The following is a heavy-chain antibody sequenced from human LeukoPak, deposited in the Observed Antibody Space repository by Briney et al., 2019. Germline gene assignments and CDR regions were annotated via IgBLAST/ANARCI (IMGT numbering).Heavy chain of an antibody. CDR1: GYTFTNYY. CDR3: ARHTTGYNSPRDSFNI. CDR2: ISPSGAST. J-gene: IGHJ3*02. V-gene: IGHV1-46*01. D-gene: IGHD1-1*01. Sequence: GASVKVSCKASGYTFTNYYIHWVRQAPGQGLEWMGMISPSGASTSYAQKFQGRVTMTRDVSTSTVYMELSSLRSEDTAVYYCARHTTGYNSPRDSFNIWGQGTMVTVSS.